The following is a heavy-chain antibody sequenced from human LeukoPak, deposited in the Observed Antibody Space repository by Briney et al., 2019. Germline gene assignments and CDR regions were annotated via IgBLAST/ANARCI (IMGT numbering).Heavy chain of an antibody. V-gene: IGHV4-59*01. CDR2: IYYSGST. Sequence: SETLSLTCTVSGGSISSYYWSWIRQPPGKGLEWIGYIYYSGSTNYNPSLKGRVTISVDTSKNQFSLKLSPVTAADTAVYYCARVSPLLWFGEFDYWGQGTLVTVSS. CDR3: ARVSPLLWFGEFDY. CDR1: GGSISSYY. J-gene: IGHJ4*02. D-gene: IGHD3-10*01.